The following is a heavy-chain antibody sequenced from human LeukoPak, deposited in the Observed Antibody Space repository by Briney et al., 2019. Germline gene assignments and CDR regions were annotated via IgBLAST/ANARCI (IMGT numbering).Heavy chain of an antibody. CDR1: GFTFSSYG. Sequence: GGSLRLSCAASGFTFSSYGMNWVRQAPGKGLEWVSSISSSSSYIYYADSVKGRFTISRDNAKNSLYLQMNSLRAEDTAVYYCAAPERGYYYYMDVWGKGTTVTVSS. CDR2: ISSSSSYI. CDR3: AAPERGYYYYMDV. J-gene: IGHJ6*03. V-gene: IGHV3-21*01.